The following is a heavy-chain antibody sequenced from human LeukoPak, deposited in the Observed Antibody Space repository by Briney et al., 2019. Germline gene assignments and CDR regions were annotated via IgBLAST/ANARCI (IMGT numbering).Heavy chain of an antibody. CDR2: IYYSGST. V-gene: IGHV4-39*07. CDR1: GGSISSSSYY. D-gene: IGHD6-19*01. Sequence: SETLSLTCTVSGGSISSSSYYWGWIRQPPGKGLEWIGSIYYSGSTYYNPSLESRVTISVDMSKNHFSLRLSSVTAADTAMYYCARGTLYSGWSYYFDYWGQGSQVTVSS. J-gene: IGHJ4*02. CDR3: ARGTLYSGWSYYFDY.